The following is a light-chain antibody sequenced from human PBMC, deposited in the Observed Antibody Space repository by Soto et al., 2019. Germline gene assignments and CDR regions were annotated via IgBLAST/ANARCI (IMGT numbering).Light chain of an antibody. CDR3: QQDGSSPPIT. J-gene: IGKJ4*01. Sequence: EIVLTQSPGTLSLSPGERATLSCRASQSVSSSYLAWYQQKPGQAPRLLIYGASSRATGIPDRFSGSGSGTDVTLTISRLELEDVAVYYCQQDGSSPPITFGGGTKVEIK. CDR2: GAS. V-gene: IGKV3-20*01. CDR1: QSVSSSY.